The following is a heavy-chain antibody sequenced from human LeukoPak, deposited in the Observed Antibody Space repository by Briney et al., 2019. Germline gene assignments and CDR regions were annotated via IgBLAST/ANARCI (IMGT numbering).Heavy chain of an antibody. Sequence: PSETLSLTCTVSGGSISSSSYYWGWIRQPPGKGLEWIGEINHSEYTNYNPSLKSRVTISVDTSKNQFSLKLSSVTAADTAVYYCARIRREVYFDYWGQGTLVTVSS. CDR1: GGSISSSSYY. J-gene: IGHJ4*02. CDR2: INHSEYT. D-gene: IGHD3-3*02. V-gene: IGHV4-39*07. CDR3: ARIRREVYFDY.